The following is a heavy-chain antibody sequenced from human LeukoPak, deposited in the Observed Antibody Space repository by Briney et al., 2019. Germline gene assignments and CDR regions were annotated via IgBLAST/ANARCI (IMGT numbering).Heavy chain of an antibody. J-gene: IGHJ6*02. V-gene: IGHV4-59*08. D-gene: IGHD1-14*01. CDR2: IYYSGST. Sequence: PSETLSLTCTVSGASISGYYWSWIRQPPGKGLEWLGYIYYSGSTNYNPSLKSRVTISVDTPKNQFSLKLSSVTAADTAVYYCARRPRTGYYYYYYGMDVWGQGTTVTVSS. CDR1: GASISGYY. CDR3: ARRPRTGYYYYYYGMDV.